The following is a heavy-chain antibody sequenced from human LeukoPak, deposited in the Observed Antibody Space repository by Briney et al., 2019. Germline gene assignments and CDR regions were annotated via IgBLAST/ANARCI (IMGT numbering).Heavy chain of an antibody. J-gene: IGHJ6*03. CDR3: ARNTYGYKFSMDV. V-gene: IGHV1/OR15-2*02. CDR2: VTAFNDNT. D-gene: IGHD5-24*01. Sequence: ASVKVSCKASGYTFTGYYMHWVRQAPGQGLEWVGWVTAFNDNTHYSRKVQGRVTMTRDTSTSTAYMELRSLRFDDTAVYYCARNTYGYKFSMDVWGKGTSVTVSS. CDR1: GYTFTGYY.